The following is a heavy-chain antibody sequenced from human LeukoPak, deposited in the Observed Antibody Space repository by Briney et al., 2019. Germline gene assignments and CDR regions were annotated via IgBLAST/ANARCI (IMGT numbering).Heavy chain of an antibody. CDR2: ISGSGDST. D-gene: IGHD2-2*01. CDR1: GGSFSGYY. J-gene: IGHJ5*02. V-gene: IGHV3-11*04. Sequence: LSLTRAVYGGSFSGYYWSWIRQPPGKGLEWVSAISGSGDSTYYADSVKGRFTISRDNAKNTLFLQMNSLRAEDTAVYYCARPVGPAAKGFDPWGQGTLVTVSS. CDR3: ARPVGPAAKGFDP.